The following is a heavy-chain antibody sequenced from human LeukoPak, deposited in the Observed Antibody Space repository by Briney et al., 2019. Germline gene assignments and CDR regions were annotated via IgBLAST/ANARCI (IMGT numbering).Heavy chain of an antibody. CDR2: ISYEGSNK. CDR1: GFTFSSYG. V-gene: IGHV3-30*18. J-gene: IGHJ4*02. D-gene: IGHD5-18*01. Sequence: SGGSLRLSCAASGFTFSSYGMHWVRQAPGKGLEWVAVISYEGSNKYYADSVKGRFTISRDNSKNTLYLQMNSLRAEDTAVYYCAKGGYSYGFEYWGQGTLVTVSS. CDR3: AKGGYSYGFEY.